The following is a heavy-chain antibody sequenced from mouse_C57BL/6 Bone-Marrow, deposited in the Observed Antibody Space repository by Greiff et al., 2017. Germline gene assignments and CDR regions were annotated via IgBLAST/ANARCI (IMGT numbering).Heavy chain of an antibody. CDR3: ARYRAPHYYAMDY. D-gene: IGHD2-14*01. V-gene: IGHV14-2*01. CDR2: IDPEDGET. CDR1: GFNIKDYY. Sequence: EVKVVESGAELVKPGASVKLSCTASGFNIKDYYMHWVKQRTEQGLEWIGRIDPEDGETKYAPKFQGKATITADTSSNTAYLQLSSLTSEDTAVYYCARYRAPHYYAMDYWGQGTSVTVSS. J-gene: IGHJ4*01.